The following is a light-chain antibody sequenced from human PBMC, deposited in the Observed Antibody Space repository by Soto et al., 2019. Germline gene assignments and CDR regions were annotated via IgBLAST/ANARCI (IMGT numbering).Light chain of an antibody. V-gene: IGLV1-40*01. Sequence: QSVLTQPPSVSGAPGQRVTISCTGSSSNIGAGYDVHWYHQLPGTAPKLLVSTDNHRPSGVPDRLSAPKSGASAYLSITGLQAEDEAHYYCQSYDKTLTAYVFGTGTKVTVL. CDR2: TDN. J-gene: IGLJ1*01. CDR3: QSYDKTLTAYV. CDR1: SSNIGAGYD.